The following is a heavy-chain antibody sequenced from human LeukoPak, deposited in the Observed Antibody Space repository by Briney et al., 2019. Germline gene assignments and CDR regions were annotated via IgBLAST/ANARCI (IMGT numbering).Heavy chain of an antibody. CDR2: IYYSGST. V-gene: IGHV4-39*01. Sequence: SETLSLTCTVSGGSISSSSYYWGWIRQPPGKGLEWIGSIYYSGSTYYNPSLKSRVTISVDTSKNQFSLKLSSVIAADTAVYYCARYSSSWVDYWGQGTLVTVSS. D-gene: IGHD6-13*01. J-gene: IGHJ4*02. CDR3: ARYSSSWVDY. CDR1: GGSISSSSYY.